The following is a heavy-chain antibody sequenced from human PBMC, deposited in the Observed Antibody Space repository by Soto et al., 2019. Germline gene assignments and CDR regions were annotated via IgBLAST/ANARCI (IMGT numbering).Heavy chain of an antibody. J-gene: IGHJ4*02. CDR2: IIPIFGTA. CDR3: ARGEGRQYYFDY. Sequence: SVKVSCKASGGTFSNYAISWVRQAPGQGLEWMGGIIPIFGTANYAQKFQGRVTITADESTSTAYMELSSLRSEDTAVYYCARGEGRQYYFDYWGQGTLVTVSS. D-gene: IGHD1-26*01. CDR1: GGTFSNYA. V-gene: IGHV1-69*13.